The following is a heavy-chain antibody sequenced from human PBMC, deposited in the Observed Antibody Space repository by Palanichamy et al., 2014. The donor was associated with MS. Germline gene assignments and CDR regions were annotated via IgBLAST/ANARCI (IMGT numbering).Heavy chain of an antibody. Sequence: QVQLQESGPGLVKPSETLSLTCTVSGASISDYYWSWIRQSAGKGLECIGHIYTSGSTRYNPSLKSRVTMSVDTSKNQFSLNLKSVTAADTGVYYCARQSGNYYGPWDYWGLGTLVTVSS. CDR2: IYTSGST. V-gene: IGHV4-4*07. CDR1: GASISDYY. CDR3: ARQSGNYYGPWDY. J-gene: IGHJ4*02. D-gene: IGHD3-10*01.